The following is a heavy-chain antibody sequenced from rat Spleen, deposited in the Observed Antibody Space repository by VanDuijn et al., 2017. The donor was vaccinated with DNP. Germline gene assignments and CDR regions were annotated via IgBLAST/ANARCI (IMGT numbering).Heavy chain of an antibody. D-gene: IGHD1-11*01. V-gene: IGHV5-58*01. J-gene: IGHJ3*01. CDR1: GFTFSRYW. Sequence: EVQLVESGGDLVQPGRSLKLSCVASGFTFSRYWMYWIRQAPGKGLEWVASINTDGGRTYHLDSVKGRFTVSGDNAKNSQYLQMDSLRSEDTAIYYCATGVYGGYEDWFAHWGQGTLVTVSS. CDR3: ATGVYGGYEDWFAH. CDR2: INTDGGRT.